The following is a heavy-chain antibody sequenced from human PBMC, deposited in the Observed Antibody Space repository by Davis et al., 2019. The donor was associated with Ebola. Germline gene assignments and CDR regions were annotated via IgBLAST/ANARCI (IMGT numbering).Heavy chain of an antibody. CDR1: GGSISSSSYY. Sequence: SETLSLTCTVSGGSISSSSYYWGWIRQPPGKGLEWIGSIYYSGSTYYNPSLKSRVTISVDMSKNQFSLKLSSVTAADTAVYYCARVQIPATAIPEWVWFDPWGQGTLVTVSS. V-gene: IGHV4-39*01. J-gene: IGHJ5*02. CDR2: IYYSGST. CDR3: ARVQIPATAIPEWVWFDP. D-gene: IGHD2-2*02.